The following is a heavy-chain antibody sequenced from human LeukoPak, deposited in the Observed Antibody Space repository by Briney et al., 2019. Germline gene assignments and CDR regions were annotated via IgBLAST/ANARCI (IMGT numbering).Heavy chain of an antibody. CDR3: ARDSGTTGEVKFDP. J-gene: IGHJ5*02. CDR2: IYGSGTT. CDR1: GGSISSY. V-gene: IGHV4-4*07. D-gene: IGHD3-10*01. Sequence: SETLSLTCTVSGGSISSYWSWIRPPAGKGLEWIGRIYGSGTTTYNPSLKSRVSMSIDTSKNQFSLKLMSVTAADTAVYYCARDSGTTGEVKFDPWGQGTLVTVSS.